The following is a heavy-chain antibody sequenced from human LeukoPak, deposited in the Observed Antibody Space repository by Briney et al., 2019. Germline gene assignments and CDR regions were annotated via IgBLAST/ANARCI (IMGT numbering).Heavy chain of an antibody. CDR2: IKSKTDGGTT. D-gene: IGHD3-3*01. J-gene: IGHJ4*02. CDR3: AKESTIFEWQGYFDY. CDR1: GFTFSNAW. V-gene: IGHV3-15*01. Sequence: GGSLRLSCAASGFTFSNAWMSWVRQAPGKGLEWVGRIKSKTDGGTTDYAAPVKGRFTISRDDSKNTLYLQMNSLKTEDTAVYYCAKESTIFEWQGYFDYWGQGTLVTVSS.